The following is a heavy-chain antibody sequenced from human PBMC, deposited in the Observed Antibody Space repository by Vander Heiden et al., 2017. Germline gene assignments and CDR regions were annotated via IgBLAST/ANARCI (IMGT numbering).Heavy chain of an antibody. CDR3: AREHGRRYFGFDY. Sequence: EVQLAESGGGLVKPGGSLRLSWAASGFTFSSYSMNWVRQAPGKGLEWVSFISTTSTYTYYADSVKGRFTISRDNAKNSLYLQLNSLRAEDTAVYYCAREHGRRYFGFDYWGQGTLVTVSS. J-gene: IGHJ4*02. CDR2: ISTTSTYT. CDR1: GFTFSSYS. V-gene: IGHV3-21*06. D-gene: IGHD3-9*01.